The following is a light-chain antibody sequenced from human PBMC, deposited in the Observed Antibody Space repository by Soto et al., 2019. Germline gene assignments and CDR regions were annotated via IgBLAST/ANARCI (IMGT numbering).Light chain of an antibody. Sequence: QSALTQPAAVSGSPGQSITISCTGTSSDVSGFKYVSWYQQHPGKAPKVMIYEVSHRPSGVSNRFSGSKSGNTASLTISGLQAEDEADYYCSSYTSSDTVVFGGGTKVTVL. V-gene: IGLV2-14*01. J-gene: IGLJ2*01. CDR3: SSYTSSDTVV. CDR2: EVS. CDR1: SSDVSGFKY.